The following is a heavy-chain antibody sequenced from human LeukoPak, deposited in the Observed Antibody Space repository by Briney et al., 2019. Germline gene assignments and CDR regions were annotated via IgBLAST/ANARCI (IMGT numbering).Heavy chain of an antibody. CDR1: GFTFSSYG. J-gene: IGHJ5*02. CDR2: ISYDGSNK. Sequence: GSLRLSCAASGFTFSSYGMHWVRQAPGKGLEWVAVISYDGSNKYYADSVKGRFTISRDNSKNTLYLQMNSLRAEDTAVYYCAKEQVGEDWFDPWGQGTLVTVSS. CDR3: AKEQVGEDWFDP. D-gene: IGHD3-10*01. V-gene: IGHV3-30*18.